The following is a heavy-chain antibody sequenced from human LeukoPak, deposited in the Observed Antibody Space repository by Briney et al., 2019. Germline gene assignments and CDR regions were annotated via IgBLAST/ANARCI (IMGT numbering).Heavy chain of an antibody. D-gene: IGHD6-19*01. CDR2: MYAGGTT. V-gene: IGHV3-53*01. J-gene: IGHJ5*02. Sequence: GGSVRLSCAASGVILRRIFMSGVRQAPGKGVQGVAIMYAGGTTDYSDSVRGRFHISRDSSNNTLSLQINSLRAEDTAVYYCARGSGSGWPLDRWGQGALVTVSS. CDR3: ARGSGSGWPLDR. CDR1: GVILRRIF.